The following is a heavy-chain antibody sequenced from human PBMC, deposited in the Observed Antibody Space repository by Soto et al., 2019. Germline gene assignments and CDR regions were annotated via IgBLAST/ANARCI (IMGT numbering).Heavy chain of an antibody. CDR2: IYSVGNT. Sequence: GGSLRLSCAASGFTVSSNYMSWVRQAPGKGLEWVSVIYSVGNTYYADSVKGRFTISRHNSKNTLYLQMNSLRAEDTAVYYCARVWLTTNYYYMDVWGKGTTVTVSS. V-gene: IGHV3-53*04. D-gene: IGHD4-17*01. CDR3: ARVWLTTNYYYMDV. CDR1: GFTVSSNY. J-gene: IGHJ6*03.